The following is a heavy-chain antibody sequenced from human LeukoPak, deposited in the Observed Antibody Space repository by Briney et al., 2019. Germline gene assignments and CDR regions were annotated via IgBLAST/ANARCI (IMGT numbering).Heavy chain of an antibody. CDR2: IRGSGGGT. CDR3: GRDPNGDYVGAFDF. CDR1: GFTFSNYS. Sequence: GGSLRLSCAASGFTFSNYSMTWVRQAPGKGLEWVSSIRGSGGGTDYADSVKGRFTSSRDNSKNTLYLQMNSLRAEDTAVYYCGRDPNGDYVGAFDFRGQGTMVTVSS. D-gene: IGHD4-17*01. V-gene: IGHV3-23*01. J-gene: IGHJ3*01.